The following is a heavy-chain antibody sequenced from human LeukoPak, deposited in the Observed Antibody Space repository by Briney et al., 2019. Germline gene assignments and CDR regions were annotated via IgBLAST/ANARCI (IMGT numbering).Heavy chain of an antibody. CDR2: ISGSGGST. Sequence: GGSLRLSCAASGFTFSSYAMSWVRQAPGKGLEWVSAISGSGGSTYYADSVKGRFTISRDNSKNTLYLQMNSLRAEETAVYYCAKIYSSSDYYFDYWGQGTLVTVSS. D-gene: IGHD6-6*01. CDR1: GFTFSSYA. V-gene: IGHV3-23*01. J-gene: IGHJ4*02. CDR3: AKIYSSSDYYFDY.